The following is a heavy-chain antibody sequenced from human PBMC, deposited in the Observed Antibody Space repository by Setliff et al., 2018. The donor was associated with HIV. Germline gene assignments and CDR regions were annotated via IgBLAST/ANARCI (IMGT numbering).Heavy chain of an antibody. Sequence: PSETLSLTCTVSGGSISSGSYYWSWIRQPAGKGLEWIGRIYTSGSTNYNPSLKSRVTISVDTSKNQFSLKLSSVTAADTAVYYCARDLYATAGPDNDYWGQGTPVTVSS. CDR1: GGSISSGSYY. CDR2: IYTSGST. CDR3: ARDLYATAGPDNDY. D-gene: IGHD6-13*01. V-gene: IGHV4-61*02. J-gene: IGHJ4*02.